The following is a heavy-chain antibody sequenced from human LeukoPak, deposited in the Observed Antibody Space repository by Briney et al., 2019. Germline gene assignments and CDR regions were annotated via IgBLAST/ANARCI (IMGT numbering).Heavy chain of an antibody. J-gene: IGHJ4*02. CDR3: ARLDRYSSGFDY. Sequence: GASVKVSCKASGYTFTGYYMHWVRQAPGQGLEWMGWINPNSGGTNYAQRFQGRVAMTRDTSINTAYMELSRLTSDDTAVYYCARLDRYSSGFDYWGQGTLVTVS. CDR1: GYTFTGYY. V-gene: IGHV1-2*02. CDR2: INPNSGGT. D-gene: IGHD6-6*01.